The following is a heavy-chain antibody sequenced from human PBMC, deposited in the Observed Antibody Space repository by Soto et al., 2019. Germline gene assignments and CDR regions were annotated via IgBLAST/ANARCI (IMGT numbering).Heavy chain of an antibody. CDR3: ARVPAASDRTAFYYVSKFFYFDY. D-gene: IGHD3-22*01. CDR1: GFTFSNST. V-gene: IGHV3-21*01. Sequence: LSLSCAASGFTFSNSTMNWVRQAPGKGLEWVACITSSGSFIYYADSMKGRFTISRDDAKKSLYLQMNSLRAEDTAVYYCARVPAASDRTAFYYVSKFFYFDYWGRGTQVTVSS. J-gene: IGHJ4*02. CDR2: ITSSGSFI.